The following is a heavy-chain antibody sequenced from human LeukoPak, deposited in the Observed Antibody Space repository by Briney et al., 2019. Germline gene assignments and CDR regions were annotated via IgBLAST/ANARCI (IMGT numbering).Heavy chain of an antibody. J-gene: IGHJ6*02. V-gene: IGHV4-59*01. Sequence: SETLSLTCTVSGGSISSYYWSWIRQPPGKGLEWIGYIYYSGSTNYNPSLRSRVTISVDTSKNQFSLKLSSVTAADTAVYYCARDRNSGYDLCYYYGMDVWGQGTTVTVSS. CDR3: ARDRNSGYDLCYYYGMDV. CDR2: IYYSGST. CDR1: GGSISSYY. D-gene: IGHD5-12*01.